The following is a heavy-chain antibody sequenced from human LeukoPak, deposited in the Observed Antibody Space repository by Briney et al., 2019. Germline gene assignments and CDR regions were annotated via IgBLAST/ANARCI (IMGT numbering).Heavy chain of an antibody. CDR1: GFTFNTYSA. V-gene: IGHV1-58*01. J-gene: IGHJ4*02. D-gene: IGHD5-24*01. CDR3: AADHPNYDY. Sequence: ASVKVSCKASGFTFNTYSAAQWVRQARGQRLEWIGWIVVGSGHTNYAQKFQERVTITRDMSTSTAYMELNSLRSEDTAVYYCAADHPNYDYWGQGTLVTVSS. CDR2: IVVGSGHT.